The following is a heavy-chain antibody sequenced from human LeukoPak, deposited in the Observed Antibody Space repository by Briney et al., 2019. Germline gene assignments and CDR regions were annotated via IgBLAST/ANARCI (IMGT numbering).Heavy chain of an antibody. CDR2: MNPVADTT. CDR3: ARAPFSVYYYFDS. V-gene: IGHV1-46*01. D-gene: IGHD6-25*01. CDR1: VFTFTSYC. J-gene: IGHJ4*02. Sequence: GASVKLSCKTSVFTFTSYCIHWVRQAPGQGLEWMVVMNPVADTTGYAQKVQGRVTVTRDTSTSTVYMDLSSLRSEDTAMYYCARAPFSVYYYFDSWGQGTQVTVSS.